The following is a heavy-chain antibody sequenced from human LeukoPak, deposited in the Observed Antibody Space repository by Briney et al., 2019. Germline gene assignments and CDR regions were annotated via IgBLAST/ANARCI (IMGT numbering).Heavy chain of an antibody. Sequence: GGSLSLFCGASGFIFRDCYVMWLRRAPGRGLEGVSYISNCGKIIYYRHPVKARFPVSRDNPKHALYLQMNSVRAEDTAVYYCEGGVQGAGPFDYWGQGSLVTVSS. CDR2: ISNCGKII. J-gene: IGHJ4*02. CDR3: EGGVQGAGPFDY. CDR1: GFIFRDCY. V-gene: IGHV3-11*01. D-gene: IGHD3-16*01.